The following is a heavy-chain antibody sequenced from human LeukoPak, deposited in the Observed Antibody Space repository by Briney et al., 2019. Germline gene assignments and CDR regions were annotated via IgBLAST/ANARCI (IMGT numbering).Heavy chain of an antibody. J-gene: IGHJ4*02. V-gene: IGHV4-59*01. CDR2: IYYSGST. Sequence: PSGTLSLTCTVSGGSISSYYWSWIRQPPGKGLEWIGYIYYSGSTNYNPSLKSRVTISVDTSKNQFSLKLSSVTAADTAVYYCARLGTTGNDYWGQGTLVTVSS. CDR1: GGSISSYY. CDR3: ARLGTTGNDY. D-gene: IGHD2/OR15-2a*01.